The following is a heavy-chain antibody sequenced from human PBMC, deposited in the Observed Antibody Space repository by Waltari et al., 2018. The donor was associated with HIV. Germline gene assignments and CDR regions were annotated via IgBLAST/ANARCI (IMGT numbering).Heavy chain of an antibody. CDR2: IYYRGST. Sequence: QVQLQESGPGLVKPSETLSLPCTVSDGSISRYYWTWIRPPPGKGLEWIGYIYYRGSTNDNPSLKSRVTISVDTYKNQFSLKLSSVTAADTAVYYCARDYYDSSGYYYGYSPWGQGTLVTVSS. V-gene: IGHV4-59*01. J-gene: IGHJ5*02. D-gene: IGHD3-22*01. CDR3: ARDYYDSSGYYYGYSP. CDR1: DGSISRYY.